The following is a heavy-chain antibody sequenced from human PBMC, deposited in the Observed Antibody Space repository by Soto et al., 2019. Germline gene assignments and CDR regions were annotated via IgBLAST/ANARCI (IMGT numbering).Heavy chain of an antibody. Sequence: PSETLSLTCTVSGGSISSSSYYWGWIRQPPGKGLEWIGSIYYSGSTYYNPSLKSRVTISVDTSKNQFSLKLSSVTAADTAVYYCARLGLLWFGELLSFGYMEVWGKGTTVTVSS. CDR3: ARLGLLWFGELLSFGYMEV. D-gene: IGHD3-10*01. V-gene: IGHV4-39*01. CDR2: IYYSGST. J-gene: IGHJ6*03. CDR1: GGSISSSSYY.